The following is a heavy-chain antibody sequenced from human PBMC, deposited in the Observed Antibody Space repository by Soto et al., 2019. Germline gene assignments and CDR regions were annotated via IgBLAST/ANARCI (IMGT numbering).Heavy chain of an antibody. V-gene: IGHV4-39*01. J-gene: IGHJ4*02. D-gene: IGHD3-22*01. Sequence: QLQLQESGPGLVKPSETLSLTCTVSGGSISSSSYYWGWIRQPPGKGLEWFGSIYYSGSTYYNPSLKSRVTISIDTHKNRFSVKLSCVTAADTAVYYCAGSAYDYDSSGYYLDYWGQGTLVTVSS. CDR3: AGSAYDYDSSGYYLDY. CDR1: GGSISSSSYY. CDR2: IYYSGST.